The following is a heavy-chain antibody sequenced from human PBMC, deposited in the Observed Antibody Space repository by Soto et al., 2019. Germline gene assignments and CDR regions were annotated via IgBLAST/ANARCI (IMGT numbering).Heavy chain of an antibody. V-gene: IGHV3-53*01. D-gene: IGHD6-6*01. J-gene: IGHJ6*02. Sequence: PGGSLRLSCAASEFTVSSNYMSWVRQAPGKGLEWVSVIYSGGSTYYADSVKGRFTISRDSSENTLYLQMNSLRAEDTAVYYCAKTKAARSNYYGMDDWGQGTKVTRLL. CDR3: AKTKAARSNYYGMDD. CDR1: EFTVSSNY. CDR2: IYSGGST.